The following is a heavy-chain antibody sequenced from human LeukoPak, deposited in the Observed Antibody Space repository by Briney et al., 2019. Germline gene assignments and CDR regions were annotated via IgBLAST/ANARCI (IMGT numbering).Heavy chain of an antibody. CDR2: FNREDDEP. V-gene: IGHV1-24*01. CDR3: ATLDSYYDNSGRPLIPD. D-gene: IGHD3-22*01. J-gene: IGHJ4*02. CDR1: GYTLTDFS. Sequence: WASVKVSCNISGYTLTDFSMHWVRQAPGKGLEWMGDFNREDDEPIYAPHFRGRVTVTEDTSTDTAYMELSSLRSEDTAVYYCATLDSYYDNSGRPLIPDWGQGTLVTVSS.